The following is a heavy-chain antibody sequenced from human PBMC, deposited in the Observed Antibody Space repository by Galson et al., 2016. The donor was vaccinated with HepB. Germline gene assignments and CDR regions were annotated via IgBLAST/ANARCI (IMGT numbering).Heavy chain of an antibody. V-gene: IGHV4-4*02. CDR3: ARDSLRNWNVDDLTHV. D-gene: IGHD1-1*01. CDR1: GGSISSDNW. J-gene: IGHJ6*02. Sequence: LSLTCAVFGGSISSDNWWSWVRQAPGKGLEWIGEIYHSGDTKYNPSLKSRITMSVDTSKNHFPLNLNSVTAADTAVYYCARDSLRNWNVDDLTHVWGQGIPVTVSS. CDR2: IYHSGDT.